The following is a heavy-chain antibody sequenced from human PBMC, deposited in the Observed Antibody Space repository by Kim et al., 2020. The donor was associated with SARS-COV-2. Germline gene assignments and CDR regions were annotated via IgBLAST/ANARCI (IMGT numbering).Heavy chain of an antibody. CDR2: IRSKANSYAT. CDR1: GFTFSGSA. CDR3: TSLGQGLGYCSGGSCYSDY. Sequence: GGSLRLSCAASGFTFSGSAMHWVRQASGKGLEWVGRIRSKANSYATAYAASVKGRFTISRDDSKNTAYLQMNSLKTEDTAVYYCTSLGQGLGYCSGGSCYSDYWGQGTLVTVSS. V-gene: IGHV3-73*01. D-gene: IGHD2-15*01. J-gene: IGHJ4*02.